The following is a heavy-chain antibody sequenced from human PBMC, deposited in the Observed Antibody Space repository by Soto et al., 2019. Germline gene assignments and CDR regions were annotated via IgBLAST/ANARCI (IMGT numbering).Heavy chain of an antibody. CDR3: AKDVGDIVVVPAARYYNWFDP. D-gene: IGHD2-2*01. CDR1: GFTFSSYA. V-gene: IGHV3-23*01. CDR2: ISGSGGST. J-gene: IGHJ5*02. Sequence: GGSLRLSCAASGFTFSSYAMSWVRQAPGKGLEWVSAISGSGGSTYYADSVKGRFTISRDNSKNTLYLQMNSLRAEDTAVYYCAKDVGDIVVVPAARYYNWFDPWGQGTLVTVSS.